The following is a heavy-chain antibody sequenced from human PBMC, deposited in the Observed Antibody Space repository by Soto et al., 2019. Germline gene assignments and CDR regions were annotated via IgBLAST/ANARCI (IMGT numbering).Heavy chain of an antibody. V-gene: IGHV3-7*05. J-gene: IGHJ5*02. D-gene: IGHD6-6*01. CDR2: IKQDGSEK. CDR1: GFTFSSYW. Sequence: EVQLVESGGGLVQPGGSLRLSCAASGFTFSSYWMSWVRQAPGKGLEWVANIKQDGSEKYYVDSVKGRFTISRDNAKNSLYLQRNSLRAEDTAVYYCARDPSSSSMWSWFDPWGQGTLVTVSS. CDR3: ARDPSSSSMWSWFDP.